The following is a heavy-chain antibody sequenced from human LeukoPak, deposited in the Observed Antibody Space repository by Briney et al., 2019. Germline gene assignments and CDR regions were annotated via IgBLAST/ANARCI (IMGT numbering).Heavy chain of an antibody. Sequence: SQTLSLTCAISGDSVSSNSAAWNWIRQSPSRGLEWLGRTYYRSKWYNDYAVSVESRITINPDTSKNQFSLQLNSVTPEDTAVYYCAREVGSGSYYNMDQHYYYGMDVWGKGTTVTVSS. D-gene: IGHD3-10*01. CDR2: TYYRSKWYN. CDR3: AREVGSGSYYNMDQHYYYGMDV. V-gene: IGHV6-1*01. J-gene: IGHJ6*04. CDR1: GDSVSSNSAA.